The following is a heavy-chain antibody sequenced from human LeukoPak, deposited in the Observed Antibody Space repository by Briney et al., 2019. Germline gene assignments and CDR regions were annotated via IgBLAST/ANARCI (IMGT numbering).Heavy chain of an antibody. J-gene: IGHJ4*02. V-gene: IGHV1-24*01. CDR1: GDTLTEIS. Sequence: ASVKVSCRVSGDTLTEISIHWVRQTPGKGLEWMGGLHPEDREVIYAQKFQGRVTMTEGSSTDTAYMDLRSLRSEDTAVYYCATAEQLVWGQGTLVTVSS. D-gene: IGHD6-6*01. CDR2: LHPEDREV. CDR3: ATAEQLV.